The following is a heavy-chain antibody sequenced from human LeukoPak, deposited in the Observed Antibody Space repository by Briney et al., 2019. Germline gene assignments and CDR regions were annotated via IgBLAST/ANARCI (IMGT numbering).Heavy chain of an antibody. Sequence: GGSLRLSCAASGFTFSSYAMSWVRQAPGKGLEWVSAISGSGGSTYYADSVKGRFTISRDNSKNTLYLQMNSLGAEDTAVYYCAGAFGGVIAPFDYWGQGTLVTVSS. CDR3: AGAFGGVIAPFDY. CDR1: GFTFSSYA. CDR2: ISGSGGST. V-gene: IGHV3-23*01. D-gene: IGHD3-16*02. J-gene: IGHJ4*02.